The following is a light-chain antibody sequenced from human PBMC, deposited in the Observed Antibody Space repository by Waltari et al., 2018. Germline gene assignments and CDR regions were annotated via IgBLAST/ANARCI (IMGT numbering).Light chain of an antibody. J-gene: IGLJ1*01. V-gene: IGLV2-14*01. CDR2: EVS. CDR3: CSYTSSNTYV. CDR1: SSDVGGYDH. Sequence: QSALTQPASVSGSPGQSITISCTGTSSDVGGYDHVSWYQQHPGKAPKFMIYEVSSRPSGVSNRFSGSTSANTASLTISGLQAEDEADYYCCSYTSSNTYVFGTGTKVTVL.